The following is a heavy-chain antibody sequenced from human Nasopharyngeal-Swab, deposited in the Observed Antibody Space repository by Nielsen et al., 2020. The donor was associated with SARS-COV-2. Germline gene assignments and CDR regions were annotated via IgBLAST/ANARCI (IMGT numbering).Heavy chain of an antibody. V-gene: IGHV3-48*03. Sequence: GESLKISCAASGFTFSSYEMNWVRQAPGKGLEWVSYISSSGSTTYYADSVKGRFTISRDNAKNSLYLQMNSLRAEDTAVYYCARDQGRYSSGWYLDYWGQGTLVTVSS. CDR3: ARDQGRYSSGWYLDY. D-gene: IGHD6-19*01. J-gene: IGHJ4*02. CDR1: GFTFSSYE. CDR2: ISSSGSTT.